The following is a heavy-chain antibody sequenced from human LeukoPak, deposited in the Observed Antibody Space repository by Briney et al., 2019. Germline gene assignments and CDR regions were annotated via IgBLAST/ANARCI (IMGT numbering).Heavy chain of an antibody. Sequence: GGSLRLSCAASGFTFSSYAMSWVRQAPGKGLEWVSAISGSGGSTYYADSVKGRFTISRDNSKNTLYLQMNSLRAEDTAVYYCARVGDSSGYYPYYFDYWGQGTLVTVSS. V-gene: IGHV3-23*01. D-gene: IGHD3-22*01. CDR1: GFTFSSYA. CDR2: ISGSGGST. J-gene: IGHJ4*02. CDR3: ARVGDSSGYYPYYFDY.